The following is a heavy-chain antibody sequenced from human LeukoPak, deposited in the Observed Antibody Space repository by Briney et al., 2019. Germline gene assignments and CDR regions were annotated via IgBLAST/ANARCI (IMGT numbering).Heavy chain of an antibody. V-gene: IGHV3-74*01. D-gene: IGHD1-26*01. CDR2: VHGDGNNI. CDR1: GFPFSSYA. Sequence: GGSLRLSCAASGFPFSSYAMYWVRQAPGKGLVWVSRVHGDGNNIGYADSVRGRFTISRDNAKNTLYSQMNSLRPEDTAVYYCARARVGDPTDYWGQGTLVTVSS. J-gene: IGHJ4*02. CDR3: ARARVGDPTDY.